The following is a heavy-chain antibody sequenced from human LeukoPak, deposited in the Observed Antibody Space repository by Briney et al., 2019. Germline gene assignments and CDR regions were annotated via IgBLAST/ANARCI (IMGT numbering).Heavy chain of an antibody. CDR3: ARSGGDYYYGMDV. J-gene: IGHJ6*02. V-gene: IGHV1-2*02. CDR2: INPNSGGT. D-gene: IGHD4-17*01. Sequence: ASVKVSCKASGYTFTGYYMHWVRQAPGQGLEWMGWINPNSGGTNYAQKFQGRVTMTRDTSISTAYMELSRPRSDDTAVYYCARSGGDYYYGMDVWGQGTTVTVSS. CDR1: GYTFTGYY.